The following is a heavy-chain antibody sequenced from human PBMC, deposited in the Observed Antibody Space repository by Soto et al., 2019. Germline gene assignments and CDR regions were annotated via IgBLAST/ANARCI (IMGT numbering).Heavy chain of an antibody. CDR2: ISWDGGST. V-gene: IGHV3-43*01. J-gene: IGHJ6*02. Sequence: GSLTLSCAASGFTFDDYTIHWVRQAPGGGLECVSLISWDGGSTYYADSVKGRFTISRDNSKNSLYLQMNSLRTEDTALYYCAKDLYSSGYYSEFYYYYGMDIWGQGTTVTVSS. CDR1: GFTFDDYT. CDR3: AKDLYSSGYYSEFYYYYGMDI. D-gene: IGHD3-22*01.